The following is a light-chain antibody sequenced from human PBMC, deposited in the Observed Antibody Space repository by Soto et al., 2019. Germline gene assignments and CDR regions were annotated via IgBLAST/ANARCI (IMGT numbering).Light chain of an antibody. J-gene: IGKJ3*01. Sequence: EIVLTQSPGTLSLSPGERATLSCRASQSVGSSHLAWYQQKPGQAPRLLIHGASSRATGIPDRFSGSGAGTDVTLTISSLEPEDFAVYYCQHYGSSPFNFGPGTKVDIK. V-gene: IGKV3-20*01. CDR2: GAS. CDR3: QHYGSSPFN. CDR1: QSVGSSH.